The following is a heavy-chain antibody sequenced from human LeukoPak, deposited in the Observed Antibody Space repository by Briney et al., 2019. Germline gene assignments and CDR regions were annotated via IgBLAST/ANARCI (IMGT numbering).Heavy chain of an antibody. D-gene: IGHD5-24*01. V-gene: IGHV4-39*07. J-gene: IGHJ6*03. Sequence: SETLSLTCTVSGASISSSSYYWGWIRQPPGKGLEWIGSIYYSGSTYYNPSLKSRVTISVDTSKNQFSLKLSSVTAADTAVYYCARMAPSDYYMDVWGKGTTVTVSS. CDR1: GASISSSSYY. CDR2: IYYSGST. CDR3: ARMAPSDYYMDV.